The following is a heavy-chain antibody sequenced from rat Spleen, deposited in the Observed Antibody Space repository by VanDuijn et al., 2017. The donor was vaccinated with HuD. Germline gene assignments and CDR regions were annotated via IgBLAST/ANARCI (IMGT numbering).Heavy chain of an antibody. CDR1: GFTFSNYD. D-gene: IGHD1-9*01. CDR3: TRRGHTMGLTSRYFDY. V-gene: IGHV5S23*01. Sequence: EVQLVESDGGLVQPGRSLKLSCAASGFTFSNYDMAWVRQTPTKGLEWVASISTSGGDTYYRDSVKGRFTISRDIAKSTLYLQMDSLGSEDTATYYCTRRGHTMGLTSRYFDYWGQGVMVTVSS. CDR2: ISTSGGDT. J-gene: IGHJ2*01.